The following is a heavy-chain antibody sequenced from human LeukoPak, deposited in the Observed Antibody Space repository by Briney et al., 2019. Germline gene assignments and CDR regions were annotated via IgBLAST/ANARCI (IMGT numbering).Heavy chain of an antibody. D-gene: IGHD1-26*01. CDR3: ARAYSGSYYGDPYYFDY. CDR1: GGSISSSSYY. Sequence: SETLSLTCTVSGGSISSSSYYWGWIRQPPGKGLEWIGSIYYSGSTYYNPSLKSRVTISVDTSKNQFSLKLSSVTAADTAVYYCARAYSGSYYGDPYYFDYWGQGTLVTVSS. V-gene: IGHV4-39*07. CDR2: IYYSGST. J-gene: IGHJ4*02.